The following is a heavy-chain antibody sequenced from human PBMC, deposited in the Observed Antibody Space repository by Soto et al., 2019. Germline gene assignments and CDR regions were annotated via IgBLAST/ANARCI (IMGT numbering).Heavy chain of an antibody. D-gene: IGHD6-13*01. CDR1: GFTFSSYA. CDR3: AKDPTAAAAQPNWFDP. Sequence: GGSLRLSCAASGFTFSSYAMSWVRQAPGKGLEWVSAISGSGGSTYYADSVKGRFTISRDNSKNTLYLQMNSLRAEDTAVYYCAKDPTAAAAQPNWFDPWGQGTLVTVSS. V-gene: IGHV3-23*01. CDR2: ISGSGGST. J-gene: IGHJ5*02.